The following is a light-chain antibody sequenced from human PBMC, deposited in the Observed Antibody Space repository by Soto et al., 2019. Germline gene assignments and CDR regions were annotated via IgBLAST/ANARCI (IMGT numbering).Light chain of an antibody. Sequence: QSVLTQPPSASGTPGQRVTISCSGSSSNIGSNAVNWYQQFPGTAPKLLFFRDSQRPSGVPNRFAGSKSGTSAALAISGLQSEDEAEYYGAAWDDKLKGVMFGGGTKVTVL. CDR2: RDS. CDR3: AAWDDKLKGVM. CDR1: SSNIGSNA. V-gene: IGLV1-44*01. J-gene: IGLJ3*02.